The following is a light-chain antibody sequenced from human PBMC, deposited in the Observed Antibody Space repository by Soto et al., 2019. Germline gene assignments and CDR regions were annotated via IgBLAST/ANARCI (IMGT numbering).Light chain of an antibody. CDR1: QSISSY. CDR2: AAS. CDR3: KQSYSTPRT. J-gene: IGKJ1*01. Sequence: DIQMTQSPSSLSASVGDRVTITCRASQSISSYLNWYQQKPGKAPKLLIYAASSLQSGVQSRFSGSGSGTDFTLTISSLQPEDFATYYCKQSYSTPRTFGQGTKVEIK. V-gene: IGKV1-39*01.